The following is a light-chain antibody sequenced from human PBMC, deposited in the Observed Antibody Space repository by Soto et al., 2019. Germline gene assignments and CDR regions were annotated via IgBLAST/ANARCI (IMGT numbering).Light chain of an antibody. Sequence: QSALTQPPSVSAAPGQTVTISCSGSGSNIGNNYVSWYQQLPGTAPKLLIYDNDKRPSGIPDRFSGSKSGTSATLGITGLQTGDEADYYCGTWDSRLRGVVFGGGTKLTVL. CDR2: DND. J-gene: IGLJ2*01. CDR1: GSNIGNNY. V-gene: IGLV1-51*01. CDR3: GTWDSRLRGVV.